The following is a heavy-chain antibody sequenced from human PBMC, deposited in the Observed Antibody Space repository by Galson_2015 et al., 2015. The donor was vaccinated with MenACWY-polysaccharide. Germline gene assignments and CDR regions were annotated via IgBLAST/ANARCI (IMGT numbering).Heavy chain of an antibody. D-gene: IGHD2-21*01. J-gene: IGHJ2*01. V-gene: IGHV3-74*01. Sequence: SLRLSCAASGLTFSSYWMHWVRHAPGKGLVWVSRINSDGSSTGYADSVKGRFTISRDNAKDTLYLQMNSLRAEDTAVYYCAGNPRLGYLDLWGRGTLVTVSS. CDR3: AGNPRLGYLDL. CDR1: GLTFSSYW. CDR2: INSDGSST.